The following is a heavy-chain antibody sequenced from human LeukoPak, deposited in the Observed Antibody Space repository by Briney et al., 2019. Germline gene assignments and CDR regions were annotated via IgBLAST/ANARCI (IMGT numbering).Heavy chain of an antibody. D-gene: IGHD3-9*01. CDR2: IQQDGSGE. V-gene: IGHV3-7*01. J-gene: IGHJ5*02. CDR1: GFSFSSYW. Sequence: GGSLRLSCAASGFSFSSYWMSWVRQAPGKGLEWVAKIQQDGSGEQYVGSVKGRFTISRDNAKNSLYLQMNSLRVEDTGVYYCAREDWYRFDPWGQGTLVTVSS. CDR3: AREDWYRFDP.